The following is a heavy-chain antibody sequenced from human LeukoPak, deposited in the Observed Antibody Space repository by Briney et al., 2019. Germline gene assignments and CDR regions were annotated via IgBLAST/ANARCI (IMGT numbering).Heavy chain of an antibody. Sequence: PGGSLRLSCTISGFRFGDYAMSWVRQAPGKGLEWVSAISGSGGSTYYADSVKGRFTISRDNSKNTLYLQMNSLRAEDTAVYYCAKDSDILTGYEYFDYWGQGTLVTVSS. V-gene: IGHV3-23*01. CDR2: ISGSGGST. CDR3: AKDSDILTGYEYFDY. CDR1: GFRFGDYA. D-gene: IGHD3-9*01. J-gene: IGHJ4*02.